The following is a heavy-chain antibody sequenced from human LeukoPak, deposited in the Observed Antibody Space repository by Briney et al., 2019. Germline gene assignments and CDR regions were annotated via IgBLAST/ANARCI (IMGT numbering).Heavy chain of an antibody. J-gene: IGHJ4*02. D-gene: IGHD6-19*01. CDR3: VKDPGYSSGWYTGFGDY. CDR1: GFTFSSYA. Sequence: GGSLRLSCAASGFTFSSYAMSWVRQAPGKGLEWVSAISGSGGSTYYADSVKGRFTISRDNSKNTLYLQMNSLRAEDTAVYYCVKDPGYSSGWYTGFGDYWGREPWSPSPQ. CDR2: ISGSGGST. V-gene: IGHV3-23*01.